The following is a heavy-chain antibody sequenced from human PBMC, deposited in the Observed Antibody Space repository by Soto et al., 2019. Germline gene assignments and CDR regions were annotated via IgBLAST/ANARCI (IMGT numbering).Heavy chain of an antibody. CDR1: AFTFSDYS. CDR3: GRDLGASGTPLEYYGMDV. Sequence: QVQLVESGGGVVQPGKSLRLSCVASAFTFSDYSMHWVRQAPGKGLEWVAAISGDGSKKSYADSVKGRATLSRDNAKKTMYLQMDNLRAEDTAVYLCGRDLGASGTPLEYYGMDVWGRGTTVTVSS. J-gene: IGHJ6*02. CDR2: ISGDGSKK. V-gene: IGHV3-30*04. D-gene: IGHD3-10*01.